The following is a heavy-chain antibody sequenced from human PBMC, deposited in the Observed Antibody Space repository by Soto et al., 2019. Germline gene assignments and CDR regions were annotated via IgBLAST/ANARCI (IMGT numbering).Heavy chain of an antibody. CDR3: ARVVPPWDY. CDR2: ISSSGSTI. Sequence: QVQLVESGGGLVKPGGSLRLSCAASGFTISDYYMSWIRQAPGKGLEWVSHISSSGSTIYYADSVKGRFTISTDNAKKSLYMRMNSLRAEDAAVSYSARVVPPWDYWGQGTLFTVSS. J-gene: IGHJ4*02. V-gene: IGHV3-11*01. CDR1: GFTISDYY.